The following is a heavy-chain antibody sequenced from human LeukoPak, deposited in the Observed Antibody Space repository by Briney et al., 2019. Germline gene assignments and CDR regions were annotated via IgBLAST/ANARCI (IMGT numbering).Heavy chain of an antibody. V-gene: IGHV1-18*01. D-gene: IGHD6-19*01. Sequence: ASVKVSCKASGYTFTSYGISWVRQAPGQGLEWMGWISAYNGNTNYAQKLQGRVTMTTDTSTSTAYMELRRLRSDDTAIYYCARGYSSGWTNWFDPWGQGTLVTVSS. CDR3: ARGYSSGWTNWFDP. J-gene: IGHJ5*02. CDR2: ISAYNGNT. CDR1: GYTFTSYG.